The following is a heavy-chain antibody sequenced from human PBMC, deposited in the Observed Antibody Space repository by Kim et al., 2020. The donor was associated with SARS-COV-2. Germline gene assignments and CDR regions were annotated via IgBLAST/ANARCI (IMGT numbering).Heavy chain of an antibody. CDR3: ARVSHGYCSGGSCSQGDAFDI. CDR2: IYTSGST. CDR1: GGSISSGSYY. V-gene: IGHV4-61*02. D-gene: IGHD2-15*01. J-gene: IGHJ3*02. Sequence: SETMSLTCTVSGGSISSGSYYWSWIRQPAGKGLEWIGRIYTSGSTNYNPSLKSRVTISVDTSKNQFSLKLSSVTAADTAVYYCARVSHGYCSGGSCSQGDAFDIWGQGTMVTVSS.